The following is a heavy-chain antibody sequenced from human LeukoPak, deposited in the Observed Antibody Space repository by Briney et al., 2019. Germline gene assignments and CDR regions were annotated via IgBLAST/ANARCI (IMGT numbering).Heavy chain of an antibody. J-gene: IGHJ5*02. V-gene: IGHV5-51*01. D-gene: IGHD6-13*01. Sequence: GESLKISCKASGYSFTNYWIGWVRQMPGKGLEWMGIIYPGDSDTRYSPSFQGQVTISADKSISTAFLQWSSLKASDSAIYFCARHSGSSWNTEDRFDTWGQGTLVTVSS. CDR2: IYPGDSDT. CDR1: GYSFTNYW. CDR3: ARHSGSSWNTEDRFDT.